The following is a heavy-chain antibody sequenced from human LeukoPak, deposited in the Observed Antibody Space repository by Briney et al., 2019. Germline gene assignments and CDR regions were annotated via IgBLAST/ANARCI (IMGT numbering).Heavy chain of an antibody. CDR2: ISSRGTTA. J-gene: IGHJ4*02. Sequence: GGSLRLSCAASGFTFSDYYMSWIRQAPGKGLEWVSYISSRGTTAYYADSVKGRFTISRDNAKNSLYLQVNSLRAEDTVVYYCTRDKYSSGWYSDYWGQGTLVTVSS. V-gene: IGHV3-11*01. CDR1: GFTFSDYY. CDR3: TRDKYSSGWYSDY. D-gene: IGHD6-19*01.